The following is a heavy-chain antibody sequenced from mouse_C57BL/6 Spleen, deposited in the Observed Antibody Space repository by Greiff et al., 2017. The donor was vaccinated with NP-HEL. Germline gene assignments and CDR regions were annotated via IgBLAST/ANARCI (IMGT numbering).Heavy chain of an antibody. CDR3: ARDYYGTVLFDY. CDR1: GYTFTSYW. J-gene: IGHJ2*01. D-gene: IGHD1-1*01. CDR2: IHPNSGST. V-gene: IGHV1-64*01. Sequence: VQLQQPGAELVKPGASVKLSCKASGYTFTSYWMHWVKQRPGQGLEWIGMIHPNSGSTNYNEKFKSKATLTVDKSSSTAYMQLSSLTSEDSAVYYCARDYYGTVLFDYWGQGTTLTVSS.